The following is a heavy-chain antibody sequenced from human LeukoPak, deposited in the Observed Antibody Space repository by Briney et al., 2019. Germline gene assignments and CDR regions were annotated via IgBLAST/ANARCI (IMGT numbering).Heavy chain of an antibody. D-gene: IGHD6-19*01. Sequence: ASVKVSCKASGYVFNLFGFSWVRQAPGQGLEWMGWISGYNGDTKYAQKIQGRVTLTTDSSESTAYMELRTLRSDDTAIYYCARDRDLIGVTTTRLDYWGQGTLVTVSS. CDR3: ARDRDLIGVTTTRLDY. J-gene: IGHJ4*02. CDR1: GYVFNLFG. CDR2: ISGYNGDT. V-gene: IGHV1-18*04.